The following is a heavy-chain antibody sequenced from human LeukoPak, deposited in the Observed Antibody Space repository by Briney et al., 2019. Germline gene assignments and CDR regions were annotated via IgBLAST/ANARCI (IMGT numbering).Heavy chain of an antibody. Sequence: SETLSLTCTVSGGSVSSGSYYWSWIRQPPGKGLEWIGYIYYTGITNYNPSLKSRVTISVDTSNNQFSLKLSSVTAADTAVYYCARDRGAASDAFDIWGQGTMDTVSS. J-gene: IGHJ3*02. CDR3: ARDRGAASDAFDI. CDR1: GGSVSSGSYY. D-gene: IGHD1-26*01. CDR2: IYYTGIT. V-gene: IGHV4-61*01.